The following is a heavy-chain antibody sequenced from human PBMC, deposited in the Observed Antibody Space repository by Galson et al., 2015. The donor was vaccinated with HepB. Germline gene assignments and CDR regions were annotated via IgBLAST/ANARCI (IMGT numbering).Heavy chain of an antibody. CDR2: IYSGGST. D-gene: IGHD6-19*01. V-gene: IGHV3-53*01. CDR1: GFTVSSNY. Sequence: SLRLSCAASGFTVSSNYMSWVRQAPGKGLEWVSVIYSGGSTYYADSVKGRFTISRDNSKNTLYLQMNSLRAEDTAVYYCARGSIAVAGIHFDYWGQGTLVTVSS. CDR3: ARGSIAVAGIHFDY. J-gene: IGHJ4*02.